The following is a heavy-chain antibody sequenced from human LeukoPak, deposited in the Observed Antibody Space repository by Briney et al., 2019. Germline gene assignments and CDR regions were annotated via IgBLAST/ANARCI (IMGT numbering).Heavy chain of an antibody. CDR1: GGSISSYH. CDR2: VYYTGST. Sequence: SETLSLTCTVSGGSISSYHWSWIRQPPGKGLEWIGHVYYTGSTNYNPSLKSRVTISLDTSKNQFSLKLSSVTAADTAVYYCTRSLGVVIHGGMDVWGQGTTVTVSS. CDR3: TRSLGVVIHGGMDV. J-gene: IGHJ6*02. V-gene: IGHV4-59*01. D-gene: IGHD3-3*01.